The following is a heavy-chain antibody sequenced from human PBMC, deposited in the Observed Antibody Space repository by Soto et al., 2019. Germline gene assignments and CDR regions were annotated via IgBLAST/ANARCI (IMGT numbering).Heavy chain of an antibody. Sequence: AASVKVSCKASGYSFTSYAMHWVRQAPGQRLEWMGWINAGNGNTKYSQKFQGRVTITRDTSASTAYMELSSLRSEGTFVFYCAREPQLPWDNWFDPWGQGTLVTVSS. D-gene: IGHD2-2*01. CDR1: GYSFTSYA. CDR3: AREPQLPWDNWFDP. J-gene: IGHJ5*02. V-gene: IGHV1-3*01. CDR2: INAGNGNT.